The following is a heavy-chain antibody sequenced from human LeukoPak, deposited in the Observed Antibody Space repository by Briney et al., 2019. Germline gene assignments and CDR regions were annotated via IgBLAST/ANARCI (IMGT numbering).Heavy chain of an antibody. CDR1: GGTFSSYA. CDR3: ARDLRVLEWLPLGAFDI. V-gene: IGHV1-69*13. Sequence: ASVMVSCKASGGTFSSYAISWVRQAPGQGLEWMGGIIPIFGTANYAQKFQGRVTITADESTSTAYMELSSLRSEDTAVYYCARDLRVLEWLPLGAFDIWGQGTMVTVSS. D-gene: IGHD3-3*01. J-gene: IGHJ3*02. CDR2: IIPIFGTA.